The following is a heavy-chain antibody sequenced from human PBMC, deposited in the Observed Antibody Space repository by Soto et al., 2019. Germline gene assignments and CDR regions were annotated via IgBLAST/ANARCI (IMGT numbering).Heavy chain of an antibody. Sequence: EVQLVQSGAEVKKPGESLRISCKASGYIFTTYWISWVRQVPGKGLEWMGRIDPSDSYTNYSPSFQGHVSMSADKSTNTAYLQWSSLQASDTAMYYCARRHSGSKPDCWGQGTLVTVSS. D-gene: IGHD3-10*01. J-gene: IGHJ4*02. CDR1: GYIFTTYW. CDR3: ARRHSGSKPDC. CDR2: IDPSDSYT. V-gene: IGHV5-10-1*03.